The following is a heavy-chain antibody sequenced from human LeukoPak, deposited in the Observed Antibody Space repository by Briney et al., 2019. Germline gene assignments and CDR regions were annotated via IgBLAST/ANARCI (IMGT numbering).Heavy chain of an antibody. CDR2: IYHSGST. CDR1: GGSISSYY. V-gene: IGHV4-59*12. CDR3: ARAYGSGTNYYYYYYMDV. D-gene: IGHD3-10*01. Sequence: SETLSLTCTVSGGSISSYYWSWIRQPPGKGLEWIGYIYHSGSTYYNPSLKSRVTISVDRSKNQFSLKLSSVTAADTAVYYCARAYGSGTNYYYYYYMDVWGKGTTVTVSS. J-gene: IGHJ6*03.